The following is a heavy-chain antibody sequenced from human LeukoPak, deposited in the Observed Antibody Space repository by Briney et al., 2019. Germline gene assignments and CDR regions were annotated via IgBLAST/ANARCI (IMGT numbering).Heavy chain of an antibody. V-gene: IGHV3-23*01. D-gene: IGHD6-19*01. CDR3: AKDRGSGWYGRDAFDI. CDR1: GFTFSSYA. J-gene: IGHJ3*02. CDR2: ISGSGGST. Sequence: GGSLRLSCAASGFTFSSYAMSWVRQAPGKGLEWVSAISGSGGSTYYADSVKGRFTISRDNSKNTLYLQMNSLRAEDTAVYYCAKDRGSGWYGRDAFDIWGQGTMVTVSS.